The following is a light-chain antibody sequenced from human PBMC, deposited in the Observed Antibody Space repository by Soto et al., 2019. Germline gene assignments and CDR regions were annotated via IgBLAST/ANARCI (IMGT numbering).Light chain of an antibody. CDR2: EVS. CDR3: MQSTQLPPT. J-gene: IGKJ5*01. Sequence: DVVMTQTPLSLSVATGQPASISCKSSQSLLHITGETFLFWYLQKPGQSPQLLIYEVSTRVSGVPDRFSGSGSGTDFTLEISRVETDGVGIYYCMQSTQLPPTFGQGTRLEIK. V-gene: IGKV2D-29*02. CDR1: QSLLHITGETF.